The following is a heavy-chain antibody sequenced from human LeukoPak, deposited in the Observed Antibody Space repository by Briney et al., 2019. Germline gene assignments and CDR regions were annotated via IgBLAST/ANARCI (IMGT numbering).Heavy chain of an antibody. Sequence: SETLSLTCAVSGYSISSSYYWSWIRQPPGKGLEWIGYIYYSGSTNYNPSLKSRVTISVDTSKNQFSLKLSSVTAADTAVYYCASSGYSQQSWGQGTLVTVSS. J-gene: IGHJ4*02. D-gene: IGHD5-18*01. CDR2: IYYSGST. CDR3: ASSGYSQQS. V-gene: IGHV4-61*01. CDR1: GYSISSSYY.